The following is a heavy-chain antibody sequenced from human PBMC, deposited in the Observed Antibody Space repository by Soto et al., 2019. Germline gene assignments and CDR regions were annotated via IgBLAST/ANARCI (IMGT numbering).Heavy chain of an antibody. CDR1: GFSLTTTAVG. CDR2: IYWDENK. CDR3: AHGLGYSNGWQYFHT. Sequence: QITLKESGPTLVKPTQTLTLTCTFSGFSLTTTAVGVGWIRQPPGQALEWLALIYWDENKRYSPSLKSRLTITKDTSKHQVVLTMTNMDPVDTATYFCAHGLGYSNGWQYFHTWGQGTLVTVSS. D-gene: IGHD6-19*01. V-gene: IGHV2-5*02. J-gene: IGHJ1*01.